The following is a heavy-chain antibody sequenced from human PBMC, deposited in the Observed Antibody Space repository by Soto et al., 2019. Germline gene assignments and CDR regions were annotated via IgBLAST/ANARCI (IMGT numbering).Heavy chain of an antibody. CDR2: INHSGNT. V-gene: IGHV4-34*01. CDR3: ARGRGDLDA. J-gene: IGHJ5*02. Sequence: SETLSLTCAVYGASLSDNYCNWLRQPPGKGLEWIGEINHSGNTNYNPSLRSRVTISIDTSKNQLSLNLRSVSAADTAVYYCARGRGDLDAWGQRTPVTVSS. CDR1: GASLSDNY. D-gene: IGHD2-21*02.